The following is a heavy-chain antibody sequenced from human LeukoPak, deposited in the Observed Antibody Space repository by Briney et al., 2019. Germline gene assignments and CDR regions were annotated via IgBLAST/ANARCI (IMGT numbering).Heavy chain of an antibody. CDR1: GFTFSGSA. Sequence: GGSLRLSCAASGFTFSGSAMHWVRQASGKGLEWVGRIRSKANSYATAYAASVKGRLTISRDDSKNTAYLQMNSLRAEDAAVYYCAKAPATSCSGVYCYPFDHWGQGTLVTVSS. V-gene: IGHV3-73*01. J-gene: IGHJ4*02. CDR2: IRSKANSYAT. D-gene: IGHD2-15*01. CDR3: AKAPATSCSGVYCYPFDH.